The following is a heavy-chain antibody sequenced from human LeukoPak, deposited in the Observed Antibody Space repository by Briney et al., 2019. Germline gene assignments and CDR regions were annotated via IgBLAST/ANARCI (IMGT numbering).Heavy chain of an antibody. CDR2: IYHSGST. CDR1: GYSIRSQNY. J-gene: IGHJ4*02. Sequence: SETLSLTCAVSGYSIRSQNYWGWIRQPPGKGLEWIGNIYHSGSTYYNPSLKSRVTISVDTSKNQFSLKLSSVTAADTAVYYCARLFDYGSGDEIDYWGQGTLVTVSS. V-gene: IGHV4-38-2*01. CDR3: ARLFDYGSGDEIDY. D-gene: IGHD3-10*01.